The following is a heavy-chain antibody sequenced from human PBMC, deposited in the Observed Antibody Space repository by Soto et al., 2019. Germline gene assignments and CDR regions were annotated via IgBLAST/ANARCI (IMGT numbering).Heavy chain of an antibody. V-gene: IGHV3-23*01. CDR3: AKRQRGDGFAVDF. Sequence: GGSLRLSCAASGFTFRNYAMNWVRQAPGKGLEWVSGISVSGGSTYYADSVKGRLIVSRDNSKNMVYLQMNSLRAEDTAVYYCAKRQRGDGFAVDFWGRGTLVTVSS. D-gene: IGHD3-10*01. CDR1: GFTFRNYA. J-gene: IGHJ4*02. CDR2: ISVSGGST.